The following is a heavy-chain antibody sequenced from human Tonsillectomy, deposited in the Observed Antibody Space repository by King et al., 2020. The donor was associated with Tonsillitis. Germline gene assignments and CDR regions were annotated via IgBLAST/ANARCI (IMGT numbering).Heavy chain of an antibody. CDR1: GFTFSSYA. CDR2: ISGSGGST. Sequence: VQLVESGGGLVQPGGSLRLSCAASGFTFSSYAMSWVRQAPGKGLEWVSAISGSGGSTYYADSVKGRFTISRDNSKNTLYLHMNSLRAEDTAVYYCAKDAGSYCGGDCYSFWFDPWGQGTLVTVSS. V-gene: IGHV3-23*04. CDR3: AKDAGSYCGGDCYSFWFDP. D-gene: IGHD2-21*02. J-gene: IGHJ5*02.